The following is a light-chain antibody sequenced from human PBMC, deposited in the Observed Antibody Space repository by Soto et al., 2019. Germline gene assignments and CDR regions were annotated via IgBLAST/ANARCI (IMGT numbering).Light chain of an antibody. V-gene: IGLV1-51*01. CDR3: GSWDSSLSAYV. Sequence: SVPSPPPSVSAAPVQKPPISCSGSSSNIGGNSVSWYQQLPGTAPKLLIYDDNKRPSGIPDRFSGSKSGTSATLGITGFQTGDEADYYCGSWDSSLSAYVFGTGTKVTVL. J-gene: IGLJ1*01. CDR1: SSNIGGNS. CDR2: DDN.